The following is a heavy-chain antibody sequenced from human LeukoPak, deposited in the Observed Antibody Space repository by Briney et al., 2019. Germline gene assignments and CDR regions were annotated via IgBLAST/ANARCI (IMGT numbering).Heavy chain of an antibody. CDR1: GGSISNYY. V-gene: IGHV4-4*07. Sequence: SETLSLTCTVSGGSISNYYWSWIRQPDGKGLEWIGRIYTSGSTNYNTSLKSRVTMSVDTSKNQFSLKLSSVTAADTAVYYCARSLIAWPRNDAFDIWGQGTMVTVSS. CDR3: ARSLIAWPRNDAFDI. D-gene: IGHD2-21*01. CDR2: IYTSGST. J-gene: IGHJ3*02.